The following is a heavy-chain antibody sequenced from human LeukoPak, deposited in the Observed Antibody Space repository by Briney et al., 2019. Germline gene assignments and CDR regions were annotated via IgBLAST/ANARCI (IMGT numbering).Heavy chain of an antibody. Sequence: GGSLRLSCAASGFTFSSYWMSWVRQAPGKGLEGVANIKQDGSEKYYVDSVKGGFTISRDNAKNSLYLQMNSLRAEDTAVYYCARDRVAVAEGTLGYWGQGTLVTVSS. D-gene: IGHD6-19*01. CDR1: GFTFSSYW. V-gene: IGHV3-7*01. CDR3: ARDRVAVAEGTLGY. J-gene: IGHJ4*02. CDR2: IKQDGSEK.